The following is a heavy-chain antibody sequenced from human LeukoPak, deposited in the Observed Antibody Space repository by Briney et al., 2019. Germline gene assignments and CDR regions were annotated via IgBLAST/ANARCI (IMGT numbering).Heavy chain of an antibody. CDR1: GSTFSSYS. V-gene: IGHV3-48*02. D-gene: IGHD3-10*01. CDR2: ISCSSSTI. Sequence: GGSLRLSCAASGSTFSSYSMNWVRQAPGKGLEWVSYISCSSSTIYYADSVKGRFTISRDNAKNSLYLQMNSLRDEDTAVYYCASPITMVRGVISDYWGQGTLVTVSS. CDR3: ASPITMVRGVISDY. J-gene: IGHJ4*02.